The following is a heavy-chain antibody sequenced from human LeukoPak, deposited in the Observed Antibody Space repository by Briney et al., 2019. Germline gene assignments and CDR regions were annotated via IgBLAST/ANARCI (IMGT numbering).Heavy chain of an antibody. CDR2: IKQDGSEK. CDR3: ARAPPGTAYCGGDCYPPHAFDI. J-gene: IGHJ3*02. Sequence: GGSLRLSCAASGFTSSSYWMSWVRQAPGKGLEWVANIKQDGSEKYYVDSVKGRFTISRDNAKNSLYLQMNSLRAEDTAVYYCARAPPGTAYCGGDCYPPHAFDIWGQGTMVTVSS. D-gene: IGHD2-21*02. CDR1: GFTSSSYW. V-gene: IGHV3-7*01.